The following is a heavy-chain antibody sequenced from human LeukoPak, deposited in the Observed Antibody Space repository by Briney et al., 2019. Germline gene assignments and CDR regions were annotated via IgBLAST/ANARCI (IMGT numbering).Heavy chain of an antibody. V-gene: IGHV3-48*01. CDR2: ISSSSTII. CDR1: GFTFSTYS. CDR3: ARVVVGATTAFDI. Sequence: GGSLRLSCAASGFTFSTYSMNWVRQAPGKGLEWVSYISSSSTIIYYADSVKGRFTISRDNAKNSLYLQMNSLRAEDTAVYYCARVVVGATTAFDIWGQGTMVTVSS. J-gene: IGHJ3*02. D-gene: IGHD1-26*01.